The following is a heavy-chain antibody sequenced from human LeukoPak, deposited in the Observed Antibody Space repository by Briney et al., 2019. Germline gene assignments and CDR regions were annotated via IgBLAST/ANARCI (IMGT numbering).Heavy chain of an antibody. CDR3: VSRDGSGY. Sequence: TGGSLRLSCSASGFTFSSYAMHLVRQAPGKGLQYVSAISSEGRSTYYAASVKGRFTLSRDNSKNTLYLQMSSLRAEGTAVYDCVSRDGSGYWGQGTLVTVSS. D-gene: IGHD2-21*01. CDR1: GFTFSSYA. CDR2: ISSEGRST. V-gene: IGHV3-64D*06. J-gene: IGHJ4*02.